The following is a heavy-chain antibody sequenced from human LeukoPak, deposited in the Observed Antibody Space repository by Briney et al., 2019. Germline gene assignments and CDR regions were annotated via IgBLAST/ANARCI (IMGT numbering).Heavy chain of an antibody. CDR1: GFTFSSYW. D-gene: IGHD3-3*01. J-gene: IGHJ4*02. Sequence: PGGSLRLSCAASGFTFSSYWMSWVRQVPGKGLEWVANIKQDGSEKYYVDSVKGRFTISRDNAKNSLYLQMNSLRAEDTAVYYCARDLSTRVIFGVVNYFDYWGQGTLVTVSS. CDR2: IKQDGSEK. CDR3: ARDLSTRVIFGVVNYFDY. V-gene: IGHV3-7*01.